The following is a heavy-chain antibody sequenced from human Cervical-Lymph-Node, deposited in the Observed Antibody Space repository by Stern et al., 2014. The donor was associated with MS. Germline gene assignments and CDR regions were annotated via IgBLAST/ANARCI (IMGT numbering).Heavy chain of an antibody. CDR3: ARQTTAWASDV. CDR2: IQPGDSET. V-gene: IGHV5-51*01. J-gene: IGHJ4*02. Sequence: VQLVQSGAELIRPGESLKISCKGSGYKFSIYWIGWVRQLPGKGLEWMWIIQPGDSETRYSPSFQGQVTMSADKSTSTAYLQWSSLNASDTAMYFCARQTTAWASDVWGQGTLVTVSS. CDR1: GYKFSIYW. D-gene: IGHD1-14*01.